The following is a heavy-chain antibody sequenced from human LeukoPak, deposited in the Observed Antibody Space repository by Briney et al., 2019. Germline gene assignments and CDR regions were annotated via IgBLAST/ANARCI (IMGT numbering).Heavy chain of an antibody. J-gene: IGHJ6*02. V-gene: IGHV3-48*03. CDR2: ISSASGTI. CDR1: GFSFRSFE. D-gene: IGHD1-26*01. CDR3: ARSTELSDPYFYYGMDV. Sequence: GGSLRLSCAASGFSFRSFEMSWVRQAPGKGLECIAYISSASGTIYHADSVRGRFTISRDNANNLLYLQMNSLRAEDTATYYCARSTELSDPYFYYGMDVWGQGTTVTVSS.